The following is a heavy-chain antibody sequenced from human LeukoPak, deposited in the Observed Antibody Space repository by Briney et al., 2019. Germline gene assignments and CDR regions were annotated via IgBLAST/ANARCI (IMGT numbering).Heavy chain of an antibody. Sequence: GGSLRLSRAASGFTFSGYGMQWVRQAPGKGLEWVAIISYDGRDKFYEDSVKGRFTISRDNSKDTLYLQMNNLRAEDTAVYYCAKPTTVLTSYYFDYWGQGTLVTVSS. D-gene: IGHD4-23*01. J-gene: IGHJ4*02. CDR3: AKPTTVLTSYYFDY. CDR2: ISYDGRDK. V-gene: IGHV3-30*18. CDR1: GFTFSGYG.